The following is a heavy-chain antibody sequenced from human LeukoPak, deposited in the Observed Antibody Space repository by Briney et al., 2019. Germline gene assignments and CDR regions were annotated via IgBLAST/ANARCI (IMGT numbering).Heavy chain of an antibody. V-gene: IGHV3-23*01. Sequence: GGSLRLSCAASGFTFSSYAMSWVRQAPGKGLEWVSAISGSGGSTYYADSVKGRFTISRDNSKNTLYLQMNSLRAEDTAVYYCAEDGSMVVTAILAYWGQGTLVTVPS. CDR2: ISGSGGST. CDR3: AEDGSMVVTAILAY. D-gene: IGHD2-21*02. J-gene: IGHJ4*02. CDR1: GFTFSSYA.